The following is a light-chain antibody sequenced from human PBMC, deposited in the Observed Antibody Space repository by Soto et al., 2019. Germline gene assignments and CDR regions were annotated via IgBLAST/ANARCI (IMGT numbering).Light chain of an antibody. CDR3: QQLHDYPIT. Sequence: ILLTQSPSSLSSSFGDRVTITCRASQGIDSSFAWYQQKPGKAPKLLIYAASSLQSGVPSRFSGSGSGTDFTLTISSLQPEDFATYYCQQLHDYPITFGQGTRLEIK. V-gene: IGKV1-9*01. CDR1: QGIDSS. J-gene: IGKJ5*01. CDR2: AAS.